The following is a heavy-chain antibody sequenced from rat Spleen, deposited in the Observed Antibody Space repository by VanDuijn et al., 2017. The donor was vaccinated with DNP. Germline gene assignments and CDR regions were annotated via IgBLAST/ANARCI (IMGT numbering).Heavy chain of an antibody. Sequence: QVQLKESGPDLVQPSQTLSLTCTVSGFSLTNYHVHWVRQPAGKGPEWMGRMWYDGDIAYNSALKSRLSISRDTSKSQVFLKMNSLQTEDTAIYFCMSVAMDAWGQGTSVTVSS. CDR3: MSVAMDA. J-gene: IGHJ4*01. CDR2: MWYDGDI. CDR1: GFSLTNYH. V-gene: IGHV2-32*01.